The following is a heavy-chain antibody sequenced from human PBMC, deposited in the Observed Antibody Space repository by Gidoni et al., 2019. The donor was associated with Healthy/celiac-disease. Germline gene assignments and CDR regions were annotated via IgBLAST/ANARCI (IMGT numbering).Heavy chain of an antibody. J-gene: IGHJ4*02. D-gene: IGHD7-27*01. Sequence: EVQLVESGGGLVKPGGSLRLSCAASGFTFSSYSMNWVRQAPGKGLEWVSSISSSSSYEYYADSVKGRFTISRDNAKNSLYLQMTSLRAEDTAVYYCARDLRGGTGEVDYWGQGTLVTVSP. CDR3: ARDLRGGTGEVDY. V-gene: IGHV3-21*01. CDR1: GFTFSSYS. CDR2: ISSSSSYE.